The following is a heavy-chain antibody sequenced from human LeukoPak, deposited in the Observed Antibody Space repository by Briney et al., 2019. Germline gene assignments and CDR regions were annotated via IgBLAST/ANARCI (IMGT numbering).Heavy chain of an antibody. J-gene: IGHJ4*02. CDR3: AKGAKPVPDRPFGGLLHLDY. D-gene: IGHD3-10*01. Sequence: PGGTLRLSCAASGFTFSSYGMTRVRQAPGKGLEWVSDISVSGGGTYYADYVKGRFTISRDNSKNTLYLQMNSLRAEDTAVYYCAKGAKPVPDRPFGGLLHLDYWGQGTLVTVSS. CDR1: GFTFSSYG. V-gene: IGHV3-23*01. CDR2: ISVSGGGT.